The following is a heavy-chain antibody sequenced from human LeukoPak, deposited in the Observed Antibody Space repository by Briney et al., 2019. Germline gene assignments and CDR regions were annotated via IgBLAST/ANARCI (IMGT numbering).Heavy chain of an antibody. D-gene: IGHD6-13*01. CDR3: AQTKKQPDYDYGFDV. CDR1: GFTFSRYA. CDR2: ISFDETSK. Sequence: PGTSLRLSCAASGFTFSRYAMHWVRHAPRKGLEWVAVISFDETSKYYSDSVKGRFTISRDNSKNMLYLQMYSLRVEDTAVYYCAQTKKQPDYDYGFDVWGKGTTVTVSS. V-gene: IGHV3-30*04. J-gene: IGHJ6*04.